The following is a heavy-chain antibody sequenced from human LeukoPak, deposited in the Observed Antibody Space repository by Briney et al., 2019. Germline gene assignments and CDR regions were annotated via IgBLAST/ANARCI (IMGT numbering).Heavy chain of an antibody. Sequence: GGSLRLSCAASGFTFSSYEMNWVRQAPGKGLEWVSYISSSGSTIYYADSVKGRFTISRDNSKNTLYLQMNSLRAEDTAVYYCAKVAQITMIVVDAFDIWGQGTVVTVSS. CDR2: ISSSGSTI. D-gene: IGHD3-22*01. J-gene: IGHJ3*02. CDR1: GFTFSSYE. V-gene: IGHV3-48*03. CDR3: AKVAQITMIVVDAFDI.